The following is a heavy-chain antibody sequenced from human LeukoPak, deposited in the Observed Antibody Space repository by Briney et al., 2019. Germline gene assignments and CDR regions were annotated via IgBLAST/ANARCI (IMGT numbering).Heavy chain of an antibody. J-gene: IGHJ3*02. D-gene: IGHD3-22*01. Sequence: PGGSLRLSCAASGFSISTNYMIWVRQAPGMGLECVSVISNHGTTYYADSVKGRFSISRDNSKNTVFLQMNSLRAEDTAVYYCARDAALFSRSSGYRGAFDIWGQGTMVTVSS. CDR2: ISNHGTT. V-gene: IGHV3-53*01. CDR1: GFSISTNY. CDR3: ARDAALFSRSSGYRGAFDI.